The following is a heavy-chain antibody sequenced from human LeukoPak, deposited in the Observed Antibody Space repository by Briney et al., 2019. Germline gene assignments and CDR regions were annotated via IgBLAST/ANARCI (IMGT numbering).Heavy chain of an antibody. CDR3: ARGDTAMVTLKIYYFDY. CDR1: GFTFSTYS. V-gene: IGHV3-21*01. CDR2: ISSSSRYI. J-gene: IGHJ4*02. Sequence: GGSLRLSCAASGFTFSTYSMNWVRQAPGKGLEWVSSISSSSRYIYYADSVKGRFTISRDNAKNSLYLQMNSLRAEDTAVYYCARGDTAMVTLKIYYFDYWGQGTLVTVSS. D-gene: IGHD5-18*01.